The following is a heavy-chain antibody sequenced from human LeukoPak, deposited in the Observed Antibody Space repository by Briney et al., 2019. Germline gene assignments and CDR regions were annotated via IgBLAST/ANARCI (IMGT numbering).Heavy chain of an antibody. D-gene: IGHD3-16*01. CDR2: ISPSGGIT. J-gene: IGHJ1*01. Sequence: GGSLRLSCAASGFIFSSYGMHWVRQAPGKGLEWVSGISPSGGITYYTDSVKGRFTISRDNSKNTVSLQMNSLRGDDTAVYYCAKDDAWGRYKDWGQGTLVTVPS. V-gene: IGHV3-23*01. CDR1: GFIFSSYG. CDR3: AKDDAWGRYKD.